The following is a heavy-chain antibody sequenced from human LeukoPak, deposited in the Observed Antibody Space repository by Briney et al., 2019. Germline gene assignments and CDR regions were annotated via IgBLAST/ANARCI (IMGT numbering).Heavy chain of an antibody. CDR2: INHSGST. CDR1: GGSFSGYY. CDR3: ARQWIQLWPQAMEYYYYYYGIDV. J-gene: IGHJ6*02. D-gene: IGHD5-18*01. V-gene: IGHV4-34*01. Sequence: SETLSLTCAVYGGSFSGYYWSWIRQPPGKGLEWIGEINHSGSTNYNPSLKSRVTISVDTSKNQFSLKLSSVTAADTAVYYCARQWIQLWPQAMEYYYYYYGIDVWGQGTTVTVSS.